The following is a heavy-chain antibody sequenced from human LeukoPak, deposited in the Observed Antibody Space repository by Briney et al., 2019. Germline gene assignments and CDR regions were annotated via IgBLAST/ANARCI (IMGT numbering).Heavy chain of an antibody. V-gene: IGHV3-21*01. D-gene: IGHD6-13*01. CDR3: AREGRSSSVGWFDP. J-gene: IGHJ5*02. CDR2: ISSSSSYI. Sequence: PGGSLRLSCAASGFTFSSYSMNWVRQAPGKGLEWVSSISSSSSYIYYADSVKGRFTISRDNAKNSLYLQMNSLRAEDTAVYYCAREGRSSSVGWFDPWGQGTLVTVSS. CDR1: GFTFSSYS.